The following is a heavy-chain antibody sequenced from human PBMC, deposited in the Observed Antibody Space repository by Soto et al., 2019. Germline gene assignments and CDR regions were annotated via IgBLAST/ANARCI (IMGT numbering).Heavy chain of an antibody. D-gene: IGHD3-22*01. CDR2: IKSKTAGGTT. J-gene: IGHJ4*01. V-gene: IGHV3-15*07. CDR3: TTDSYSTMIAPRFDY. CDR1: GFTFTNAW. Sequence: GGSLRLSCAASGFTFTNAWINWVRQAPGKGLEWVGRIKSKTAGGTTDFAAPVKGRFAISRDDSKNMVYLQMNSLKTEDTALYYCTTDSYSTMIAPRFDYCGHGTLVTLSS.